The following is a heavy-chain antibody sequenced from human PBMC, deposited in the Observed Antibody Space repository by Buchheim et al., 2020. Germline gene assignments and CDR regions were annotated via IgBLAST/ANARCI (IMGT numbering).Heavy chain of an antibody. D-gene: IGHD6-19*01. CDR3: ARPTAVTEYYFYAMDV. CDR1: GFTFRTYA. J-gene: IGHJ6*02. V-gene: IGHV3-30-3*01. CDR2: IFYDGSNE. Sequence: QMQLVESGGGVVQPGTSLRLSCEASGFTFRTYAMHWVRQAPGKGLQWVGVIFYDGSNEYYADSVQGRFTISRDNSKNTLYLQMNSLRAEDTAVYYCARPTAVTEYYFYAMDVWGQGT.